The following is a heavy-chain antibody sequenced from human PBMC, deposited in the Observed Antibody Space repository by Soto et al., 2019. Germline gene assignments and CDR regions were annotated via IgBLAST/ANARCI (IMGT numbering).Heavy chain of an antibody. D-gene: IGHD3-22*01. Sequence: GGSLRLSCAASGFTFSSYAMHWVRQAPGKGLEWVAVISYDGSNKYYADSVKGRFTISRDNSKNTLYLQMNSLRAEDTAVYYCARDLGYDSSENYFDYWGQGTLVTVSS. V-gene: IGHV3-30-3*01. CDR3: ARDLGYDSSENYFDY. CDR1: GFTFSSYA. CDR2: ISYDGSNK. J-gene: IGHJ4*02.